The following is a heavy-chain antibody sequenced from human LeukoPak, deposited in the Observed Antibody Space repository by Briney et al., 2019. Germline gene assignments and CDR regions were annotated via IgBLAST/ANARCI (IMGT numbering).Heavy chain of an antibody. CDR1: GFTFSGSA. V-gene: IGHV3-73*01. Sequence: PGGSLRLSCAASGFTFSGSAMHWVRQASGQGLEWVGRIRSKANSYATAYAASVKGRFTISRDDSKNTAYLQMNSLKTEDAAVYYCTRQGGYDSDYYYGMDVWGKGTTVTVSS. D-gene: IGHD5-12*01. CDR2: IRSKANSYAT. J-gene: IGHJ6*04. CDR3: TRQGGYDSDYYYGMDV.